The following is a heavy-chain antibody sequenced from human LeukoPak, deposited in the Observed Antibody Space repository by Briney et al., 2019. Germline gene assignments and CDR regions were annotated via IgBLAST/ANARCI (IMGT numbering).Heavy chain of an antibody. J-gene: IGHJ1*01. Sequence: PSETLSLTCAVSGGSISSGGYSWSWIRQPPGKGLEWIGSIYYSGSTYYNPSLKSRVTISVDTSKNQFSLKLSSVTAADTAVYYCARAVWDGYKEEYFQHWGQGTLVTVSS. V-gene: IGHV4-39*01. CDR1: GGSISSGGYS. CDR3: ARAVWDGYKEEYFQH. D-gene: IGHD5-24*01. CDR2: IYYSGST.